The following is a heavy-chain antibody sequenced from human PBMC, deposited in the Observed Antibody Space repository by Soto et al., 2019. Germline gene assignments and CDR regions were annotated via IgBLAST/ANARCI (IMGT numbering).Heavy chain of an antibody. V-gene: IGHV1-69*02. J-gene: IGHJ6*04. CDR2: IIPILGIA. CDR3: ARRGSGYDFYSYSGRDF. Sequence: SVKVSCKASGGTFSSYTISWVRQAPGQGLEWMGRIIPILGIANYAQKFQGRVTITADKSTSTAYMELSSLRSEDTAVYYCARRGSGYDFYSYSGRDFWGKGPRVTSP. D-gene: IGHD5-12*01. CDR1: GGTFSSYT.